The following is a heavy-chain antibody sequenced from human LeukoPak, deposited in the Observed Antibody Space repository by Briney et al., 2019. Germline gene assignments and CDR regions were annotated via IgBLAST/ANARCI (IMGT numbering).Heavy chain of an antibody. Sequence: GGSLRLSCAASGFTFSSYAMNWVRQAPGKGLEWVSTISGSGFSTYYADSVQGRFTISRDNSKNTLYLQTNSLRAEDTAVYYCAKKGIAAAGNNWFDPWGQGTLVTVSS. CDR2: ISGSGFST. CDR3: AKKGIAAAGNNWFDP. J-gene: IGHJ5*02. CDR1: GFTFSSYA. V-gene: IGHV3-23*01. D-gene: IGHD6-13*01.